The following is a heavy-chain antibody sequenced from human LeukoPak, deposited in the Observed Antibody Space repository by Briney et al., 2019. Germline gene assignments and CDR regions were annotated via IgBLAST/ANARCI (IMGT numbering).Heavy chain of an antibody. J-gene: IGHJ6*03. D-gene: IGHD5-12*01. CDR3: ARITGGYDRGVYYYYYMDV. CDR1: GGSFSGYY. Sequence: KTSETLSLTCAVYGGSFSGYYWSWIRQPPGKGLEWIGEINHSGSTNYNPSLKSRVTISVDTSKNQFSLKLSSVTAADTAVYYCARITGGYDRGVYYYYYMDVWGKGTTVTVSS. CDR2: INHSGST. V-gene: IGHV4-34*01.